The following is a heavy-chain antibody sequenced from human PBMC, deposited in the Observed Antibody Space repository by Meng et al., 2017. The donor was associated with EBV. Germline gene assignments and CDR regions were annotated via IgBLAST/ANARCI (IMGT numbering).Heavy chain of an antibody. CDR2: INPNSGGT. CDR3: ARVGIAVAGTGDY. J-gene: IGHJ4*02. D-gene: IGHD6-19*01. V-gene: IGHV1-2*06. CDR1: GYTFTGYY. Sequence: QVQLVQSGAEVKKPGASVKAACKASGYTFTGYYMHWVRQAPGQGLEWMGRINPNSGGTNYAQKFQGRVTMTRETSISTAYMELSRLRSDDTAVYYCARVGIAVAGTGDYWGQGTLVTVSS.